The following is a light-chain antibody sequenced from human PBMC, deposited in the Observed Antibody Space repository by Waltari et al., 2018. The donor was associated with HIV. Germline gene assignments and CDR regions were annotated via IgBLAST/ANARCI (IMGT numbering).Light chain of an antibody. Sequence: EIVLSQSPGALSLSPGEGATLSCRASQSVSSNSLAWYQYKPGQAPRLLIYDASMRATGIPDRFSGGGSGTDFTLTISRLEPEDFALYYCQQYYRSPLTFGGGTKVEIK. CDR1: QSVSSNS. J-gene: IGKJ4*01. V-gene: IGKV3-20*01. CDR2: DAS. CDR3: QQYYRSPLT.